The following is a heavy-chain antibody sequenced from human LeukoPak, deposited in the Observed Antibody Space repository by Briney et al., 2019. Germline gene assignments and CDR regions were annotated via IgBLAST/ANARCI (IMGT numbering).Heavy chain of an antibody. D-gene: IGHD1-26*01. J-gene: IGHJ4*02. Sequence: GGSLRLSCAASGFTFSRYGMHWVRQAPGKGLEWVSFIRYDGSNKYYVDSVKGRSTISRDNSKNTLYLQMNSLRAEDTAVYYCAKDFGWELAPLDHWGQGTLVTV. V-gene: IGHV3-30*02. CDR1: GFTFSRYG. CDR2: IRYDGSNK. CDR3: AKDFGWELAPLDH.